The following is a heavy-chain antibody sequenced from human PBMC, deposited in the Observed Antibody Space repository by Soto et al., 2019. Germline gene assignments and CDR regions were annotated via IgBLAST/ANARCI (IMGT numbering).Heavy chain of an antibody. J-gene: IGHJ6*02. CDR1: GYTFTGYY. Sequence: ASVKVSCKASGYTFTGYYMHWVRQAPGQGLEWVGWINPNSGGTNYAQKFQGRVTMTRDTSISTAYMELTSLTSEDTAVYYCAREGREVKYSRTLDSYGMDVWGQGTTVTVSS. D-gene: IGHD5-18*01. CDR2: INPNSGGT. CDR3: AREGREVKYSRTLDSYGMDV. V-gene: IGHV1-2*02.